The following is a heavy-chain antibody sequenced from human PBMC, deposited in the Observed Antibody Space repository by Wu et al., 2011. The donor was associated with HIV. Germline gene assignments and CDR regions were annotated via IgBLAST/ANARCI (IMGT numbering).Heavy chain of an antibody. V-gene: IGHV1-69*15. CDR1: GGTFSRYG. D-gene: IGHD1-1*01. CDR2: VNPVSGSA. Sequence: QVQLVQSGAEVKKPGSSMQVSCKASGGTFSRYGISWVRQVPGQGLEWMGRVNPVSGSANFAQKFQGRITITADDSTSTAYMELSSLRSEDTAVYYCARGRSSNWDLDAFDIWGQGTMVTVSS. CDR3: ARGRSSNWDLDAFDI. J-gene: IGHJ3*02.